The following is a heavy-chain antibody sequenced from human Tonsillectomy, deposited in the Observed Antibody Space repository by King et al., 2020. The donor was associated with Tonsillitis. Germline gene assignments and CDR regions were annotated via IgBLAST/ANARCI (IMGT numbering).Heavy chain of an antibody. D-gene: IGHD6-19*01. CDR1: GFTFGDYA. CDR2: IRNKAYGGTI. Sequence: VQLVESGGGLVKPGRSLRLSCTASGFTFGDYAMSWFRQAPGKGLEWVAFIRNKAYGGTIEYAASVKGRFTISRDDSESIAYLQMNSLKTEDTAVYYCTRDSHSSGWTYFYYYGMDVWGQGTTVTVSS. J-gene: IGHJ6*02. CDR3: TRDSHSSGWTYFYYYGMDV. V-gene: IGHV3-49*05.